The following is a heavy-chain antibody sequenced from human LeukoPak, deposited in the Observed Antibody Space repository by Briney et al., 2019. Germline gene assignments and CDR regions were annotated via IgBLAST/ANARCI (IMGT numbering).Heavy chain of an antibody. CDR2: IRSSGSTI. D-gene: IGHD3-16*01. V-gene: IGHV3-48*03. CDR3: ARMGAPHYYYYYYMDV. CDR1: GFTFSSYE. Sequence: GSLRLSCAASGFTFSSYEMNWVRQAPGKGLEWVSYIRSSGSTIYYADSVKGRFTISRDNAKNSMYLQMNSLRAEDTAVYYCARMGAPHYYYYYYMDVWGKGTTVTTSS. J-gene: IGHJ6*03.